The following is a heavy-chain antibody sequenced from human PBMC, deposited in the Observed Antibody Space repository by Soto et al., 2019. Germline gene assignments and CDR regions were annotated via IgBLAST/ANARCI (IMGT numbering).Heavy chain of an antibody. D-gene: IGHD5-12*01. V-gene: IGHV1-69*02. Sequence: VASVKVSCKASGGTFSSYTTSWVRQAPGQGLEWMGRIIPILGIANYAQKFQGRVTITADKSTSTAYMELSSLRSEDTAVYYCARGKPRGYSGYDAFGIWGQGTMVTVSS. CDR3: ARGKPRGYSGYDAFGI. CDR2: IIPILGIA. J-gene: IGHJ3*02. CDR1: GGTFSSYT.